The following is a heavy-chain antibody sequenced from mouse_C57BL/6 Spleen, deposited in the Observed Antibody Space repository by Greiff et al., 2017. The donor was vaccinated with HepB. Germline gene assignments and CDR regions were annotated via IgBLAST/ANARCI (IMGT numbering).Heavy chain of an antibody. D-gene: IGHD1-1*01. J-gene: IGHJ1*03. V-gene: IGHV1-54*01. CDR3: ARSTTVAPNV. Sequence: VKLMESGAELVRPGTSVKVSCKASGYAFTNYLIEWVKQRPGQGLEWIGVINPGSGGTNYNEKFKGKATLTADKSSSTAYMQLSSLTSEDSAVYFCARSTTVAPNVWGTGTTVTVSS. CDR2: INPGSGGT. CDR1: GYAFTNYL.